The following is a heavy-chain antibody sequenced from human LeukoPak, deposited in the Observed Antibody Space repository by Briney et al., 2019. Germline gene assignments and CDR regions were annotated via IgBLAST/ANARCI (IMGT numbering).Heavy chain of an antibody. CDR2: IYTSGST. D-gene: IGHD6-13*01. CDR3: ARIGIAAAFEY. V-gene: IGHV4-61*02. CDR1: GGSISSGSYY. Sequence: KPSETLSLTCTVSGGSISSGSYYWSWIRQPAGKGLEWIGRIYTSGSTNYNPSLKSRVTISVDTSKNQFSLKLSSVTAADTAVYYCARIGIAAAFEYWGQGTLVTVSS. J-gene: IGHJ4*02.